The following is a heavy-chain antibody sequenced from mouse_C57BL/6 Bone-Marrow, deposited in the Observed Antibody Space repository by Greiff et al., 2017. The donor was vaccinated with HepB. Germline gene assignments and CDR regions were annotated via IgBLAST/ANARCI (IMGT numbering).Heavy chain of an antibody. V-gene: IGHV1-55*01. D-gene: IGHD2-10*02. J-gene: IGHJ3*01. Sequence: VQLQQPGAELVKPGASVKMSCKASGYTFTSYWITWVKQRPGQGLEWIGDIFPGSGSTNDNEKFKSKATLTVDTSSSTAYMQLSSLTSEDSADYYCARGEGPRLGFAYWGQGTLVTVSA. CDR1: GYTFTSYW. CDR3: ARGEGPRLGFAY. CDR2: IFPGSGST.